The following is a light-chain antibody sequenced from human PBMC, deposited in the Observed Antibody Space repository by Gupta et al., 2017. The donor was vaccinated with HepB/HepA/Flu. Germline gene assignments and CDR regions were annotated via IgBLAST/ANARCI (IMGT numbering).Light chain of an antibody. Sequence: EIVITQCPATLSVSPGERATLSCRASQGVSSNLAWYQQKPGQAPRLLIYGASTRATGIPARFSGSGSGTEFTLTISSLQSEDFAVYYCQQYNNWPPYTFGQGTKLEIK. V-gene: IGKV3-15*01. CDR2: GAS. J-gene: IGKJ2*01. CDR1: QGVSSN. CDR3: QQYNNWPPYT.